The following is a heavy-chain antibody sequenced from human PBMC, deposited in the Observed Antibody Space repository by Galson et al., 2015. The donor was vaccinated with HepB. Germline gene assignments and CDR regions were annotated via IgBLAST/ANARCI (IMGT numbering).Heavy chain of an antibody. Sequence: ETLSLTCTVSGGSISSSSYYWGWIRQPPGKGLEWIGSIYYSGSTYYNPSLKSRVTISVDTSKNQFSLKLSSVTAADTAVYYCASLNIVVVTWGQGNLVTVSS. D-gene: IGHD2-21*02. J-gene: IGHJ4*02. CDR3: ASLNIVVVT. V-gene: IGHV4-39*01. CDR1: GGSISSSSYY. CDR2: IYYSGST.